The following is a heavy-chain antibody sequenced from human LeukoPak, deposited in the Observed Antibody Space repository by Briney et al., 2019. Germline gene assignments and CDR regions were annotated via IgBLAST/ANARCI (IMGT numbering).Heavy chain of an antibody. J-gene: IGHJ3*02. Sequence: SETLSLTCTVSGDSISSGGYFWVWIRQPPGKGLEWIGRIYTSGSTNYNPSLKSRVTISVDTSKNQFPLKLSSVTAADTAVYYCARDLPPGIWGQGTMVTVSS. V-gene: IGHV4-61*02. CDR2: IYTSGST. CDR1: GDSISSGGYF. CDR3: ARDLPPGI.